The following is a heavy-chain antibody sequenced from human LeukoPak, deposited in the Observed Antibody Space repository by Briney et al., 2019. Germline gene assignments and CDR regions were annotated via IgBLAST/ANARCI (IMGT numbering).Heavy chain of an antibody. D-gene: IGHD3-3*01. CDR1: GGSLSSYY. J-gene: IGHJ6*02. V-gene: IGHV4-59*01. CDR3: ARVRDYDFWSGYSHYYYYGMDV. CDR2: IYYSGST. Sequence: SETLSLTCTVSGGSLSSYYWSWIRQPPGKGLEWLGYIYYSGSTNYNPSLRSRVTISVDTSKNQFSLKLSSVSAADTAVYYCARVRDYDFWSGYSHYYYYGMDVWGQGTTVTVSS.